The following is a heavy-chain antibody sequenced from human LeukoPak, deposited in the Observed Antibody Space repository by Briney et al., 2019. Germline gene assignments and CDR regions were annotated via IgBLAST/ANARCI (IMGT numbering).Heavy chain of an antibody. D-gene: IGHD6-6*01. CDR3: ARDQSSSSHYYYYYMDV. J-gene: IGHJ6*03. CDR2: IYYRWST. Sequence: SETLSLTCTVSGGSISSSSSYWDWIRQPPGKGLEWLGSIYYRWSTYYNPSLKSRVTISVDTSKNPFSLKLSSVTAADTAVYYCARDQSSSSHYYYYYMDVWGKGTTVTVSS. CDR1: GGSISSSSSY. V-gene: IGHV4-39*07.